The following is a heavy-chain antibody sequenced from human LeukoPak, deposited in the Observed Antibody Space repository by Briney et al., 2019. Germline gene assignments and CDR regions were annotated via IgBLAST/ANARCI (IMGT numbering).Heavy chain of an antibody. D-gene: IGHD6-19*01. CDR3: ARARYSRAWYASDI. Sequence: PSETLSLTCTVFGDTINSHYWSWVRQAPGKGLEWIGYIFYSGNTNYSPSLKSRVTISIDTSKKQFSLRLTSVTTADTAVYYCARARYSRAWYASDIWGQGTVVTVSA. CDR2: IFYSGNT. CDR1: GDTINSHY. J-gene: IGHJ3*02. V-gene: IGHV4-59*11.